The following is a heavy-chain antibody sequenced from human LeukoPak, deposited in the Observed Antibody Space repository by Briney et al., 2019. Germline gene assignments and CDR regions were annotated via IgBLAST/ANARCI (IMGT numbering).Heavy chain of an antibody. CDR1: GYSFTSYW. V-gene: IGHV5-10-1*01. J-gene: IGHJ4*02. D-gene: IGHD5-18*01. CDR3: ARHARDTAMATDDFFDY. Sequence: GESLKISCKGSGYSFTSYWISWVRQMPGKGLEWMGRVGPSDSYTNYSPSFQGHVTISADKSISTAYLQWSSLKASDTAMYYCARHARDTAMATDDFFDYWGQGTLVTVSS. CDR2: VGPSDSYT.